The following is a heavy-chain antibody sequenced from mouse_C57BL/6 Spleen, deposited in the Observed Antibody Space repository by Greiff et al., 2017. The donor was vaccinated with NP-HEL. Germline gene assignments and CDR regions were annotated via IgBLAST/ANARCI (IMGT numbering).Heavy chain of an antibody. J-gene: IGHJ2*01. V-gene: IGHV1-64*01. D-gene: IGHD1-1*01. CDR2: IHPNSGST. CDR1: GYTFTSYW. CDR3: ARSGYYGSSYYFDY. Sequence: QVQLQQSGAELVKPGASVKLSCKASGYTFTSYWMHWVKQRPGQGLEWIGMIHPNSGSTNYNEKFKSKATLTVDKSSSTAYMQLSSLTSEDSAVYYCARSGYYGSSYYFDYWGQGTTLTVSS.